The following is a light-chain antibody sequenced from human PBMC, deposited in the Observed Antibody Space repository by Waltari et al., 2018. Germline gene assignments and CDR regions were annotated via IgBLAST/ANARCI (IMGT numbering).Light chain of an antibody. Sequence: QAALTQPRSVSGSPGQSVTISCTGTSSDIGGYNYVSWYQQHPGTAPKLMIYEVNKRPSGVSDRFSGSKSGNTASLTISGLQTEDEADYYCSSYAGSNTFIFGDGTRLTVL. CDR1: SSDIGGYNY. CDR3: SSYAGSNTFI. V-gene: IGLV2-11*01. J-gene: IGLJ1*01. CDR2: EVN.